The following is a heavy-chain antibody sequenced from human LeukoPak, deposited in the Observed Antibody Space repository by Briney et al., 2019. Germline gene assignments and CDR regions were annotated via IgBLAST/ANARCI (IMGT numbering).Heavy chain of an antibody. Sequence: ASEKVSCKASGYTFTSYDINWVLQATGQGLEWMGWMNPNSGNTGYAQKFQGRLTMTRNTSITTAYMELSSLRSEDKAVYYCARGSVTPFDYWGQGTLVTVSS. J-gene: IGHJ4*02. D-gene: IGHD5-18*01. V-gene: IGHV1-8*01. CDR3: ARGSVTPFDY. CDR1: GYTFTSYD. CDR2: MNPNSGNT.